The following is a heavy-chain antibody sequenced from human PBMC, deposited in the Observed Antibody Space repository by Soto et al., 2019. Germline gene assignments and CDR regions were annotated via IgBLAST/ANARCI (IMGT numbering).Heavy chain of an antibody. CDR2: ISYDGSNK. J-gene: IGHJ4*02. V-gene: IGHV3-30*03. D-gene: IGHD3-10*01. Sequence: QVQLVESGGGVVQPGRSLRLSCAASGFPFSSYGMHWVREAPGKGLEWVAVISYDGSNKYYADSVKGRFTISRDHSASTLYLHMNGRRPEDTALDYCVGGQYYFDYRGQGTLVTVSP. CDR1: GFPFSSYG. CDR3: VGGQYYFDY.